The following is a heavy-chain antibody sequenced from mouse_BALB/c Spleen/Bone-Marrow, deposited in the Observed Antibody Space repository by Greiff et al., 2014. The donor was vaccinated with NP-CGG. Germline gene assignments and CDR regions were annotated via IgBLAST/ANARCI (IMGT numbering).Heavy chain of an antibody. J-gene: IGHJ4*01. CDR3: ARDGNYRYAMDY. Sequence: VQLQQSGAELVKPGASVKLSCMASGFTFTSYWIHWVKQRPGQGPEWIGEINPSNGRTNYNEKFKSKATLTEDKSSSTAYMQLSSLTSEDSAVYYCARDGNYRYAMDYWGQGTSVTGSA. CDR1: GFTFTSYW. V-gene: IGHV1S81*02. CDR2: INPSNGRT. D-gene: IGHD2-1*01.